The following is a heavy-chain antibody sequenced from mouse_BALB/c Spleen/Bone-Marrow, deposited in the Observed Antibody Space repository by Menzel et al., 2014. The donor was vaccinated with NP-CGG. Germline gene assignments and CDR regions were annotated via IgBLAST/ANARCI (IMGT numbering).Heavy chain of an antibody. D-gene: IGHD3-1*01. CDR2: ISSGGSDT. J-gene: IGHJ4*01. Sequence: EVQLVESGGGLVKPGGSLKLSCTTSGFTFSSYAMSWVRQTPEKRLEWVAVISSGGSDTYYPDSAKGRFTVSRDNAKNTLYLQMSSLRSEDTALYYCARRSDLRASMDYWGQGTSVTVSS. CDR1: GFTFSSYA. CDR3: ARRSDLRASMDY. V-gene: IGHV5-9-3*01.